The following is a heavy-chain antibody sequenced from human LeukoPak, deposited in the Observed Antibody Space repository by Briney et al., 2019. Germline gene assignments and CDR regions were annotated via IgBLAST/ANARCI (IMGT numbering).Heavy chain of an antibody. Sequence: GGSLSLSCAASGFTFCSYWMTWVRQGPGKGLEGVANIKEDGSEEYFVDSVKGRFAIYRDNAKNSVFLEMDSLRVEDTAVYYCARGRSVNGHYYYYYMDVWGKGTTVTVSS. J-gene: IGHJ6*03. CDR1: GFTFCSYW. V-gene: IGHV3-7*01. CDR3: ARGRSVNGHYYYYYMDV. D-gene: IGHD3-22*01. CDR2: IKEDGSEE.